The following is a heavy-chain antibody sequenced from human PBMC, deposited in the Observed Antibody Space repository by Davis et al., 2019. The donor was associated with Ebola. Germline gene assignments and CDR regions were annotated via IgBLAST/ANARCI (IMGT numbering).Heavy chain of an antibody. CDR2: ISSRRSTI. Sequence: GEFLKTLCAAPGIPFHCLRMALVRPAPGKGPEWVSYISSRRSTIYFADPVRGRFTISRDNAKNSLYLQMNSLRDEDTAVYYCARDPDTSAPPDAFDIWGHGTMVTVSS. D-gene: IGHD3-22*01. CDR3: ARDPDTSAPPDAFDI. CDR1: GIPFHCLR. J-gene: IGHJ3*02. V-gene: IGHV3-48*02.